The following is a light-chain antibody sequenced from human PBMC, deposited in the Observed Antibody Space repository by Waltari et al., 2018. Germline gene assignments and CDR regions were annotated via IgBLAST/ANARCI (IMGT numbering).Light chain of an antibody. CDR3: MQGIHLPLT. V-gene: IGKV2-29*02. Sequence: DIVMTQTPLSLSVTPGQPASISCTSIESHLFSNGKTYMYWFLQRPGQSPQLLIYEVSSRLSGVPDRFSGSGSGTDFTLKISRVEAEDVGIYYCMQGIHLPLTFGGGTKVEIK. CDR1: ESHLFSNGKTY. CDR2: EVS. J-gene: IGKJ4*01.